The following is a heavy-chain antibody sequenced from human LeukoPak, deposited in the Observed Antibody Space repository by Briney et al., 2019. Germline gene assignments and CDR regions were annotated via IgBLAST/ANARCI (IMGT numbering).Heavy chain of an antibody. CDR3: ARDGYGDYVPDGMDV. Sequence: ASVKVSCEASGYTFTSYYMHWVRQAPGQGLEWMGIINPSGGSTSYAQKFQGRVTMTRDTSTSTVYMELSSLRSEDTAVYYCARDGYGDYVPDGMDVWGQGTTVTVSS. CDR1: GYTFTSYY. J-gene: IGHJ6*02. CDR2: INPSGGST. D-gene: IGHD4-17*01. V-gene: IGHV1-46*01.